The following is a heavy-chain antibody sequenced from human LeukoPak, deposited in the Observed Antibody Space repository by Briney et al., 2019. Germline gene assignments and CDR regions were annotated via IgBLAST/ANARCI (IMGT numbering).Heavy chain of an antibody. CDR3: AKAIWGTSPTRDAFDI. Sequence: PGRSLRLSCAASGFTFSDYYMSWIRQAPGKGLEWVSYISSSGSTIYYADSVKGRFTISSDNAKNSLYLQMNSLRAEDTAVYYCAKAIWGTSPTRDAFDIWGQGTMVTVSS. CDR1: GFTFSDYY. J-gene: IGHJ3*02. CDR2: ISSSGSTI. D-gene: IGHD2-2*01. V-gene: IGHV3-11*04.